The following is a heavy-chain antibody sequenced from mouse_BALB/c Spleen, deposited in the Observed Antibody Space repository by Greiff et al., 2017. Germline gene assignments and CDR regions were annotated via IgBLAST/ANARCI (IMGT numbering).Heavy chain of an antibody. V-gene: IGHV5-6*02. CDR1: GFTFSSYG. CDR3: ARHERDGSSFDY. J-gene: IGHJ2*01. Sequence: DVMLVESGGDLVKPGGSLKLSCAASGFTFSSYGMSWVRQTPDKRLEWVATISSGGSYTYYPDSVKGRFTISRDNAKNTLYLQMSSLKSEDTAMYYCARHERDGSSFDYWGQGTTLTVSS. D-gene: IGHD1-1*01. CDR2: ISSGGSYT.